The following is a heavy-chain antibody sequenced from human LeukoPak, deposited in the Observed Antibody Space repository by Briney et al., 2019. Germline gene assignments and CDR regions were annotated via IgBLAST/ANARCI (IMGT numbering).Heavy chain of an antibody. CDR1: GYTFTGYY. Sequence: ASVKVSCKSSGYTFTGYYMHWVRQAPGQGLEWMGWINPNSGGTNYAQRFQGRVTMTRDTSISTAYMELSRLRSDDTAVYYCATSYGDENFDYWGQGTLVTVSS. V-gene: IGHV1-2*02. CDR3: ATSYGDENFDY. J-gene: IGHJ4*02. D-gene: IGHD4-17*01. CDR2: INPNSGGT.